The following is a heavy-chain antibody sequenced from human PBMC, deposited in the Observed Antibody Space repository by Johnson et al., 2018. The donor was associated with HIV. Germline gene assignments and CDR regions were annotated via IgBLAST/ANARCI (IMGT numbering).Heavy chain of an antibody. V-gene: IGHV3-30*02. CDR2: IRYDGSNK. Sequence: QVQLVESGGGVVQPGGSLRLSCAASGFTFSSYGMHWVRQAPGKGLEWVAFIRYDGSNKYYADSVKGRFTIPRDNSKNTLYLQLNSLRAEDTAVYYCAKGDKRQGQQLVLGAFDIWGQGTMVTVSS. J-gene: IGHJ3*02. CDR3: AKGDKRQGQQLVLGAFDI. D-gene: IGHD6-13*01. CDR1: GFTFSSYG.